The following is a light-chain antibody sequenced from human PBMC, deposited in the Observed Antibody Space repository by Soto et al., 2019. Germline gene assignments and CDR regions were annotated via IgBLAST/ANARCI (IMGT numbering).Light chain of an antibody. V-gene: IGLV2-8*01. Sequence: QSALTQPPSASGSPGQSVTISCTGTSSDVGGYNFVSWYQHHPGKAPKLMIFDVSERPSGVPDRFSGSILGDKAALTITGAQAEDECDYYCALYMRHGISVFGGGTQLTVL. CDR3: ALYMRHGISV. CDR1: SSDVGGYNF. J-gene: IGLJ3*02. CDR2: DVS.